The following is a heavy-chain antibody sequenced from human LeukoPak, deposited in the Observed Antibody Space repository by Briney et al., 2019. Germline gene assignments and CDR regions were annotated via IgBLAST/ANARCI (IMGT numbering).Heavy chain of an antibody. CDR1: GLSFSSSA. CDR2: ISGSGGST. CDR3: ANGRGYYDS. Sequence: PGGSLRLSCAASGLSFSSSAMSWVRQAPGRGLEWVSAISGSGGSTYYADSVKGRFTISRDNSKNTVHLQMNSLRADDTAIYYCANGRGYYDSWGQGTLVTVSS. J-gene: IGHJ4*02. D-gene: IGHD3-22*01. V-gene: IGHV3-23*01.